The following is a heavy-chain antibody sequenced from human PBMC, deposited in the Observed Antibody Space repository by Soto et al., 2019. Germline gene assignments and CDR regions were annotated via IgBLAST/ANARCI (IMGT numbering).Heavy chain of an antibody. CDR2: IAYDGDNK. J-gene: IGHJ4*02. Sequence: QVQLVESGGGVVQPGRSLRLSCAASGFTFSSYGMHWVRQAPGKGLEWVAVIAYDGDNKYYADSVKGRFTISRDNSKNTLYLQMNSLRAEDTAVYYCAKGAGVILAVTLFDYWGQGTLVTVSS. V-gene: IGHV3-30*18. D-gene: IGHD2-15*01. CDR1: GFTFSSYG. CDR3: AKGAGVILAVTLFDY.